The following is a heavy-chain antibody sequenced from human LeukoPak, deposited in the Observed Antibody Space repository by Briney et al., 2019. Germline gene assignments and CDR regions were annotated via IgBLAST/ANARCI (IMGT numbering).Heavy chain of an antibody. Sequence: GESLKISCAASGFTVSSNYMSWVRQAPGKGLEWVSVIYSGGSTYYADSVKGRFTISRDNSKNTLYLQMNSLRAEDTAVYYCASTSTYYYDSSSYYSLDYWGQGTLVTVSS. D-gene: IGHD3-22*01. V-gene: IGHV3-53*01. J-gene: IGHJ4*02. CDR2: IYSGGST. CDR1: GFTVSSNY. CDR3: ASTSTYYYDSSSYYSLDY.